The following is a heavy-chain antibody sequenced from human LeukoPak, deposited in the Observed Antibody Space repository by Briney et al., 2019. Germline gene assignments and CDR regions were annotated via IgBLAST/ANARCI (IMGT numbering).Heavy chain of an antibody. D-gene: IGHD6-13*01. CDR1: GYTFTGYY. CDR3: ARGPVDAADPIPDFDY. V-gene: IGHV1-2*06. CDR2: INPNSGGT. J-gene: IGHJ4*02. Sequence: ASVKVSCKASGYTFTGYYMHWVRQAPGQGLEWMGRINPNSGGTNYAQKFQGRVTMTRDTSISTAYMELSRLRSDDTAVYYCARGPVDAADPIPDFDYWGQGTLVTVSS.